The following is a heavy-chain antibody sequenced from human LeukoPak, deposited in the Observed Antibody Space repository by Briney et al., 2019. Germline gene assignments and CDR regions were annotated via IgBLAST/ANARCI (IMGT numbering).Heavy chain of an antibody. J-gene: IGHJ4*02. Sequence: SETLSLTCTVSGGSISSYYWSWIRQPPGKGLEWIGYIYYSGSTNYSPSLKSRVTISVDTSKNQFSLKLSSVTAADTAVYYCARGRDMITFGGAPFDYWGQGTLVTVSS. D-gene: IGHD3-16*01. CDR2: IYYSGST. V-gene: IGHV4-59*01. CDR1: GGSISSYY. CDR3: ARGRDMITFGGAPFDY.